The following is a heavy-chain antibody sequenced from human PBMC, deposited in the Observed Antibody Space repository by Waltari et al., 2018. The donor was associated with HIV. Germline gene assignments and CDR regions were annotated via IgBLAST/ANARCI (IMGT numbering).Heavy chain of an antibody. CDR1: TFRFSSFW. V-gene: IGHV3-7*01. J-gene: IGHJ6*02. CDR3: ARGDQWGLFMDSYYGQDV. CDR2: INQDATKK. Sequence: EALLVQSGGGVVRPGGSLRLSCAGPTFRFSSFWMVWSRQASGKGLEWVANINQDATKKNYADSVKGRFSVSRDNGKYSVFLEMNRLRVQDTAVYFCARGDQWGLFMDSYYGQDVWGRGTTVIVSS. D-gene: IGHD1-26*01.